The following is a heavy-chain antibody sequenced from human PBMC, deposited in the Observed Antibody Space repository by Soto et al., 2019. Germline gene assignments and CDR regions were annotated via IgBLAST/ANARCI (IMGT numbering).Heavy chain of an antibody. CDR2: IIPIFGTA. J-gene: IGHJ6*02. CDR1: GGTFSSYA. Sequence: QVQLVQSGAEVKKPGSSVKVSCKASGGTFSSYAISWVRQAPGQGLEWMGGIIPIFGTANYAQKFQGRVTITADESTSTAYRELSSLRSEDTAVYYCARHPPSGGLAYYGMDVWGQGTTVTVSS. V-gene: IGHV1-69*01. CDR3: ARHPPSGGLAYYGMDV.